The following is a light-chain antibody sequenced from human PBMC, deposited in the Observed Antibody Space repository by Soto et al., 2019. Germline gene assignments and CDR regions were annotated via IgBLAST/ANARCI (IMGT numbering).Light chain of an antibody. Sequence: ELVLTQSPGTLSLSPGDRATLSCRASLSLPSRSLAWYQQRPGQAPRVLISAASTRAADIPDRFSGSGSGTDFTLTINRLEPEDFAVYYCQQYGSSPLTFGGGTKVDIK. CDR1: LSLPSRS. CDR2: AAS. CDR3: QQYGSSPLT. V-gene: IGKV3-20*01. J-gene: IGKJ4*01.